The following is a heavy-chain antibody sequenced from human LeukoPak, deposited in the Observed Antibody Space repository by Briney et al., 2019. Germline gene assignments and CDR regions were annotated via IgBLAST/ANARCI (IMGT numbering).Heavy chain of an antibody. CDR3: ASMTETATTQEDY. D-gene: IGHD1-1*01. CDR2: ISGSGGST. J-gene: IGHJ4*02. Sequence: QTGGSLRLSCAASGFTFSNYALSWVRQAPGKGLEWVSDISGSGGSTYYADSVKGRFTISRDNSKNTMYLQMNSLRAEDTAVYYCASMTETATTQEDYWGQGTLVTVSS. CDR1: GFTFSNYA. V-gene: IGHV3-23*01.